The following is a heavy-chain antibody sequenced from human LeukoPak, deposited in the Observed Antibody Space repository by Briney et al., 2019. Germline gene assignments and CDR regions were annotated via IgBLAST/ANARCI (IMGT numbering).Heavy chain of an antibody. CDR1: GFTFSSYG. V-gene: IGHV3-30*02. CDR3: AKGTTALPNY. D-gene: IGHD4-11*01. J-gene: IGHJ4*02. CDR2: IRYDGSNK. Sequence: GGSLRLSFAASGFTFSSYGMHWVRQAPGEGLEWVAFIRYDGSNKYYADSVKGRFTISRDNSKNTLYLQMNSLRAEDTAVYYCAKGTTALPNYWGQATLVTVSS.